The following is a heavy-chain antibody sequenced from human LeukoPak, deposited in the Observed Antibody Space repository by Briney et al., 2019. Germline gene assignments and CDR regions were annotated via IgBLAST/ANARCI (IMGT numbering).Heavy chain of an antibody. V-gene: IGHV3-23*01. D-gene: IGHD3-9*01. Sequence: PGGTLRLSCAASGFTFSSYGMSWVRQAPGKGLEWVSAISPFGGSTYYADSVKGRFTISRDNSKNTLYLQMNSLRAEDTAVYYCARDDGRYFDRLGHDAFDIWGQGTLVTVSS. J-gene: IGHJ3*02. CDR1: GFTFSSYG. CDR2: ISPFGGST. CDR3: ARDDGRYFDRLGHDAFDI.